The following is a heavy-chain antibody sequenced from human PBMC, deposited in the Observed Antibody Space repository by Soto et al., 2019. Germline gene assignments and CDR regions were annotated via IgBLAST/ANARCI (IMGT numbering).Heavy chain of an antibody. J-gene: IGHJ4*02. CDR1: GYTFTGYA. Sequence: GASVKVSCKASGYTFTGYAMHWVRQAPGQRLEWMGSINAGDDNTKYSQKFQGRVTITTDTSASTAYMELSSLRSEDTAVYYCARESGYPLDYWGQGTLVTVSS. V-gene: IGHV1-3*01. CDR3: ARESGYPLDY. D-gene: IGHD3-22*01. CDR2: INAGDDNT.